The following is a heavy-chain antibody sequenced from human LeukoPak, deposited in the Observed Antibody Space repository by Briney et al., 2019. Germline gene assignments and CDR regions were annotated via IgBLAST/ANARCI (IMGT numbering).Heavy chain of an antibody. CDR2: ISSSSSYI. J-gene: IGHJ3*02. CDR1: GFTFSSYS. CDR3: ARGELWSVDAFDI. D-gene: IGHD3-10*01. Sequence: PGGSLRLSCAASGFTFSSYSMNWVRQAPGKGLEWVSSISSSSSYIYYADSVKGRFTISRENAKNSLYLQMNSLRAGDTAVYYCARGELWSVDAFDIWGQGTMVTVSS. V-gene: IGHV3-21*01.